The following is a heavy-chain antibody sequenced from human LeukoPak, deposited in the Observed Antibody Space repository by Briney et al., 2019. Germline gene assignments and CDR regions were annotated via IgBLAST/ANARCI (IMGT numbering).Heavy chain of an antibody. D-gene: IGHD6-19*01. CDR2: IYTSGST. V-gene: IGHV4-61*02. CDR1: GGSISSGSYY. Sequence: PSETLSLTCTVSGGSISSGSYYWSWIRQPAGKGLEWIGRIYTSGSTNYNPSLKSRVTISVDTSKNQFSLKLSSVTAADTAVYYCAREGHWLDAWGQGTLVTVSS. CDR3: AREGHWLDA. J-gene: IGHJ4*02.